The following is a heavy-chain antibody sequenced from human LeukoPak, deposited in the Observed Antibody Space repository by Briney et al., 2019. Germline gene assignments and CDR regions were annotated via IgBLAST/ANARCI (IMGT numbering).Heavy chain of an antibody. D-gene: IGHD3-9*01. V-gene: IGHV4-59*01. CDR3: ARDRRYDILTGPRFDY. J-gene: IGHJ4*02. CDR2: IYYSGST. Sequence: SETLSLTCTVSGGSISSYYWSRIRQPPGKGLEWIGYIYYSGSTNYNPSLRSRVTISVDTSKNQFSLKLGSVTAADTAVYYCARDRRYDILTGPRFDYWGQGTLVTVSS. CDR1: GGSISSYY.